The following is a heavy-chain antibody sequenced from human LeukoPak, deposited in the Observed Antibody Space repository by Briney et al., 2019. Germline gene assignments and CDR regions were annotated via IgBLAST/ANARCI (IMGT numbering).Heavy chain of an antibody. CDR3: ARDPGLYQLLLWFDP. CDR2: INAGNGNT. V-gene: IGHV1-3*01. J-gene: IGHJ5*02. D-gene: IGHD2-2*01. Sequence: GASVKVSCKASGYTFTSYAMHWVRQAPGQRLEWMGWINAGNGNTKYSQKFQGRVTITRDTSASTGYMELSSLRSEDTAVYYCARDPGLYQLLLWFDPWGQGTLVTVSS. CDR1: GYTFTSYA.